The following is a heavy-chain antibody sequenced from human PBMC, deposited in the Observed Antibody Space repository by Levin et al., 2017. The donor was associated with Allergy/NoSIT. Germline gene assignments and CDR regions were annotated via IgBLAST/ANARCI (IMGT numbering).Heavy chain of an antibody. D-gene: IGHD6-6*01. CDR3: AKIRGIAARPGPYYYYGMDV. V-gene: IGHV3-23*01. CDR2: ISGSGGST. CDR1: GFTFSSYA. Sequence: GGSLRLSCAASGFTFSSYAMSWVRQAPGKGLEWVSAISGSGGSTYYADSVKGRFTISRDNSKNTLYLQMNSLRAEDTAVYYCAKIRGIAARPGPYYYYGMDVWGQGTTVTVSS. J-gene: IGHJ6*02.